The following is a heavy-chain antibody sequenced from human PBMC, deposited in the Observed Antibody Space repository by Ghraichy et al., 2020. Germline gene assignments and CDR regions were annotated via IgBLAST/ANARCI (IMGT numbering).Heavy chain of an antibody. D-gene: IGHD5-18*01. V-gene: IGHV3-30*02. Sequence: GGSLRLSCAASGFTFSSYGMHWVRQAPGKGLEWVAFIRYDGSNKYYADSVKGRFTISRDNSKNTLYLQMNSLRAEDTAVYYCAKDISTGYSYGFGDYLGQGTLVTVSS. CDR3: AKDISTGYSYGFGDY. CDR1: GFTFSSYG. CDR2: IRYDGSNK. J-gene: IGHJ4*02.